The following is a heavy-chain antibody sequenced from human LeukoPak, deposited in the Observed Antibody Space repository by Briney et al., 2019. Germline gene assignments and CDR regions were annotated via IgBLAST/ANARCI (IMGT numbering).Heavy chain of an antibody. CDR1: GDYISRYY. CDR2: TYTSGSA. J-gene: IGHJ6*03. Sequence: PSDTLSLTRLDSGDYISRYYGSCIRQPAGKGLGWIGRTYTSGSANSNPSHKARAPMPVDTPKTQFHLNMSSVTAADTAPHHCARGSIVSRIAAAGLYYYYYYMDVWGKGTTVTVSS. CDR3: ARGSIVSRIAAAGLYYYYYYMDV. D-gene: IGHD6-13*01. V-gene: IGHV4-4*07.